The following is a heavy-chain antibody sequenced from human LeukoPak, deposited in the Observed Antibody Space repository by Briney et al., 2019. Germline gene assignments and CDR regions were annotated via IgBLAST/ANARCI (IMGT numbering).Heavy chain of an antibody. J-gene: IGHJ6*03. V-gene: IGHV4-59*11. CDR1: GGSISSHY. CDR3: ARSPLLGSLEWLLGDYYYMDV. D-gene: IGHD3-3*01. Sequence: SETLSLTCTVSGGSISSHYWSWIRQPPGKGLEWIGYVYYPGSTNYNPSLKSRVTMSVDTSKNQFSLKLSSVTAADTAVYYCARSPLLGSLEWLLGDYYYMDVWGKGTTVTVSS. CDR2: VYYPGST.